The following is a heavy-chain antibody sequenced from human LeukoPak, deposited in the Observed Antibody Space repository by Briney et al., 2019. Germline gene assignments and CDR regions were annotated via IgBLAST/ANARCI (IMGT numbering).Heavy chain of an antibody. CDR3: VSAKFLVRGVSWFDP. V-gene: IGHV4-61*02. J-gene: IGHJ5*02. D-gene: IGHD3-10*01. CDR1: GGSISSGSYY. CDR2: INTSGST. Sequence: PSETLSLTCTVSGGSISSGSYYWSWIRQPAGKGLEWIGRINTSGSTNYNPSLKSRVTISVDTSKNQFSLKLTSVTAADTAVYYCVSAKFLVRGVSWFDPWGQGTLVTVSS.